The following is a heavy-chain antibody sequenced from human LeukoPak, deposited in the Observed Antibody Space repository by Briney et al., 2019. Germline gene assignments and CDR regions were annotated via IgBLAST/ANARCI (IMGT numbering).Heavy chain of an antibody. CDR2: IYHSGST. CDR1: GYSISSGYY. CDR3: ARLIVVVPAAIRRFDP. D-gene: IGHD2-2*02. V-gene: IGHV4-38-2*02. Sequence: PSETLSLTCTVSGYSISSGYYWGWIRQPPGKGLEWIGSIYHSGSTYYNPSLKSRDTISVDTSKNQFSLKLSSVTAADTAVYYCARLIVVVPAAIRRFDPWGQGTLVTVSS. J-gene: IGHJ5*02.